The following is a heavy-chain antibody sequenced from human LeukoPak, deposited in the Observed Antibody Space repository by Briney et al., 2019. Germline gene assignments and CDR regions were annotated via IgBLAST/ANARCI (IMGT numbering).Heavy chain of an antibody. V-gene: IGHV3-49*03. J-gene: IGHJ4*02. CDR3: TRVGTSATYVY. Sequence: PGGSLRLSCTGSGFTLADYYMIWFRQAPGKGLEWVGFIRSRASGGTTDYAASVKNRFTISRDDSKSIVYLQMDSLETEDTAVYYCTRVGTSATYVYWGQGVLVAVSS. CDR1: GFTLADYY. D-gene: IGHD1-26*01. CDR2: IRSRASGGTT.